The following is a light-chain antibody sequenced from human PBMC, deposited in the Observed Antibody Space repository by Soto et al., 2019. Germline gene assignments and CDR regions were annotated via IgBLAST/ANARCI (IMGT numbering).Light chain of an antibody. CDR1: KLGGRF. J-gene: IGLJ1*01. CDR3: QAWDSSTAV. V-gene: IGLV3-1*01. CDR2: EDT. Sequence: SYELTQPPSVSVSPGQTASITCSGDKLGGRFVCWYQQKPGQSPVLVMYEDTKQPSGIPERFSGSNSGNTAILTISGTLAMDEADYYCQAWDSSTAVFGTGTKLTVL.